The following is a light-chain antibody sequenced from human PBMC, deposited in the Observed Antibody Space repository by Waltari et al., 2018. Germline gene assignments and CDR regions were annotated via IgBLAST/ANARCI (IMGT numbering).Light chain of an antibody. CDR3: SSYADSYNFI. CDR1: SSDVGGYNY. J-gene: IGLJ2*01. Sequence: QSALTQPPSASGSPGQSVIISCTGTSSDVGGYNYVSWYQHHAGKAPKLMFYEVSKRPSGVPDGFSGSKSGNTASLTVSGLQAEDEADYYCSSYADSYNFIFGGGTKLTVL. CDR2: EVS. V-gene: IGLV2-8*01.